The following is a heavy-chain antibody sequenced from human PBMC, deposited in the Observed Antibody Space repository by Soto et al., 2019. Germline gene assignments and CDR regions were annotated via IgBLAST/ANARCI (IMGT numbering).Heavy chain of an antibody. CDR1: GFTFSDSA. J-gene: IGHJ4*02. CDR3: VGASDYYFDY. D-gene: IGHD1-26*01. V-gene: IGHV3-73*01. CDR2: IRSKANNYAT. Sequence: GGSLRLSCAASGFTFSDSAMHWVRQASGKGLEWVGRIRSKANNYATAYAASVKGRFTISRDDSKNTAYLQMNSLKSEDTAVYYCVGASDYYFDYWGQGTLVTVSS.